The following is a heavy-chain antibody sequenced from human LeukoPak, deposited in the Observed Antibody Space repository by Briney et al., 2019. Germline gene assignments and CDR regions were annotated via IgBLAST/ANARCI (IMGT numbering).Heavy chain of an antibody. J-gene: IGHJ5*02. CDR3: AILGYCSSTSCLQFDP. CDR2: IIPIFGTA. V-gene: IGHV1-69*01. Sequence: ASVKVSCKASGGTFSSYAISWVRQAPGQGLEWMGGIIPIFGTANYAQKFQGRVTITADESTSTAYMELSSLRSEDTAVYYCAILGYCSSTSCLQFDPWGQGTLVTVSS. CDR1: GGTFSSYA. D-gene: IGHD2-2*01.